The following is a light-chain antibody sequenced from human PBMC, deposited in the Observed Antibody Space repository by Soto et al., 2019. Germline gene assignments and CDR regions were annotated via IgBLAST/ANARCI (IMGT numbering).Light chain of an antibody. CDR1: QSVSSN. V-gene: IGKV3-15*01. J-gene: IGKJ1*01. CDR2: GAS. Sequence: EIVMMQSPATLSVSPGERATLSCRASQSVSSNLAWYQQKPGQAPRLLIYGASTRATGIPARFSGSGSGTEFTLTISSLQSEDFAVYYCQQYNNWPFPSWTFGQGTKVEIK. CDR3: QQYNNWPFPSWT.